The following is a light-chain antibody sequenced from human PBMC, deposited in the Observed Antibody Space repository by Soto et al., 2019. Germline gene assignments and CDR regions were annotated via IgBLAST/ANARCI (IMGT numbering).Light chain of an antibody. V-gene: IGLV1-40*01. CDR2: N. CDR1: SSNIGAGYD. CDR3: CSYAGSVV. J-gene: IGLJ2*01. Sequence: QSVLTQPPSVSGAPGQRVTISCTGSSSNIGAGYDVHWYQHLPGTAPKLLIYNNRPSGVPDRFSGSKSGTSASLAITGLQAEDEADYYCCSYAGSVVFGGGTKLTVL.